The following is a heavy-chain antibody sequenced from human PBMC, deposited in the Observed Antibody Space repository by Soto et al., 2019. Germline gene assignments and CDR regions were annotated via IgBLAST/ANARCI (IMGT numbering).Heavy chain of an antibody. D-gene: IGHD4-17*01. CDR2: INPNSGGT. CDR3: ARGYVQGGLRGGYYGMDV. V-gene: IGHV1-2*02. Sequence: QVQLVQSGAEVKKPGASVKVSCKASGYTFTGYYMHWVRQAPGQGLEWMGWINPNSGGTNYAQKFQGRVTRTRDTSISTAYMELSRLRSDDTAVYYCARGYVQGGLRGGYYGMDVWGQGSTVTVSS. CDR1: GYTFTGYY. J-gene: IGHJ6*02.